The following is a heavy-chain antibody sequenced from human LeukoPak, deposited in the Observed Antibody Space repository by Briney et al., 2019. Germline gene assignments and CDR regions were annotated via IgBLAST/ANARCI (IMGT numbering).Heavy chain of an antibody. V-gene: IGHV3-30*02. CDR2: VRFDGSNK. J-gene: IGHJ4*02. CDR3: AKEGSHYGETNY. CDR1: GFTFSSYG. D-gene: IGHD4-17*01. Sequence: PGGSLRLSCAASGFTFSSYGMHWVRQAPGKGLEWVACVRFDGSNKYYADSVKGRFTISRDNSKNTLYLQMNSLRPEDTTVYYCAKEGSHYGETNYWGQGTLVTVSS.